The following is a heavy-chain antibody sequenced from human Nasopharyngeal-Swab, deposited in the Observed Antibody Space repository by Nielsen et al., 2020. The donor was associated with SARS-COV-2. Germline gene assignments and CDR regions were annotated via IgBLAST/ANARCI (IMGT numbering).Heavy chain of an antibody. CDR2: ISHSGNT. D-gene: IGHD1-26*01. CDR3: AGLWYSGSYYVY. J-gene: IGHJ4*02. V-gene: IGHV4-4*02. CDR1: GGSISSSNW. Sequence: SETLSLTCAVSGGSISSSNWWSWVRQPPGKGLEWIGEISHSGNTNYNPSLKSRVSISVDKSKNQFSLRLNSVTAADTAVYYCAGLWYSGSYYVYWGQGTLVTVSS.